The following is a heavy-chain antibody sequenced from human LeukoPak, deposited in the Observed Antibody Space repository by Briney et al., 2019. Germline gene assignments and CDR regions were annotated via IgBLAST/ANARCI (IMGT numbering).Heavy chain of an antibody. CDR2: IYHSGSI. D-gene: IGHD2-15*01. J-gene: IGHJ4*02. Sequence: PSETLSLTCAVYGGSFSGYHWSWIRQPPGKGLEWLGEIYHSGSIKYNPSLKSRVTISVDTSKTQLSLKLSSVTAADTAVYYCARGPGRYCSGGSCYPPDYWGQGTLVTVSS. CDR1: GGSFSGYH. V-gene: IGHV4-34*01. CDR3: ARGPGRYCSGGSCYPPDY.